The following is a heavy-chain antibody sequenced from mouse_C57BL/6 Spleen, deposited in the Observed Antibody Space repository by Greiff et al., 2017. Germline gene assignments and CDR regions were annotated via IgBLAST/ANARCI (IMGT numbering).Heavy chain of an antibody. Sequence: DVKLVESGGGLVQSGRSLRLSCATSGFTFSDFYMEWVRQAPGKGLEWIAASRNKANDYTTEYSASVKGRFIVSRDTSQSILYLQMNALRAEDTAIYYCARDRDDYGYFDYWGQGTTLTVSS. CDR3: ARDRDDYGYFDY. D-gene: IGHD2-4*01. V-gene: IGHV7-1*01. CDR1: GFTFSDFY. CDR2: SRNKANDYTT. J-gene: IGHJ2*01.